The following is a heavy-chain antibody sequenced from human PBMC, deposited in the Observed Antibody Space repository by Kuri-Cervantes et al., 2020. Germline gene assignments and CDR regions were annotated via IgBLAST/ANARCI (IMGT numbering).Heavy chain of an antibody. J-gene: IGHJ4*02. D-gene: IGHD3-9*01. Sequence: GESLKISWVSPGFPASSHYMSWVRQAPGKGLEWVSVIHSSGSTYYADSVKARVTISRENSKNTVYLQMNSLRAEDTAVYYCARGMGIIDWTHFDYWGQGTLVTVSS. CDR2: IHSSGST. CDR3: ARGMGIIDWTHFDY. CDR1: GFPASSHY. V-gene: IGHV3-66*01.